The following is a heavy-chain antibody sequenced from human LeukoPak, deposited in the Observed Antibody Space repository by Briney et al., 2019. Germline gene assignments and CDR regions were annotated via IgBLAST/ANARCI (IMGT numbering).Heavy chain of an antibody. Sequence: GGSLRLSCAASGFTFSSYAMSWVRQAPGKGLEWVSAISGSGGSTYYADSVKGRFTISRDNSKNTLHLQMNSLRAEDTAVYYCAKDRGRKWGNYYFDYWGQGTLVTVSS. CDR3: AKDRGRKWGNYYFDY. D-gene: IGHD3-16*01. CDR2: ISGSGGST. CDR1: GFTFSSYA. J-gene: IGHJ4*02. V-gene: IGHV3-23*01.